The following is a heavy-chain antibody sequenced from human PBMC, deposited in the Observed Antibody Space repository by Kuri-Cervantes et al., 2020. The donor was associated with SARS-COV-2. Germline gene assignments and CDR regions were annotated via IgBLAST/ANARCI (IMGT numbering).Heavy chain of an antibody. CDR3: ASFSSVESGRADY. D-gene: IGHD2/OR15-2a*01. V-gene: IGHV3-30-3*01. J-gene: IGHJ4*02. CDR1: GFTFSSYA. Sequence: GESLKISCAASGFTFSSYAMHWVRQAPGKGLEWVAVISYDGSNKYYADSVKGRFTISRDNSKNTLYLQMSSLRAEDTAVYYCASFSSVESGRADYWGQGTLVTVSS. CDR2: ISYDGSNK.